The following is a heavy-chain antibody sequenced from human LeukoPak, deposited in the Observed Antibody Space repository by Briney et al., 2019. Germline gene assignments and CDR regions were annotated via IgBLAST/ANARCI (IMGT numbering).Heavy chain of an antibody. J-gene: IGHJ4*02. CDR2: IYYSGST. V-gene: IGHV4-59*01. CDR1: GGSISSYY. Sequence: SETLSLTCTVSGGSISSYYWSWIRQPPGKGLEWIGYIYYSGSTNYNPSLRSRVTISVDTSKNQFSLKLSSVTAADTAVYYCARWGDGYIDYWGQGTLVTVSS. D-gene: IGHD5-18*01. CDR3: ARWGDGYIDY.